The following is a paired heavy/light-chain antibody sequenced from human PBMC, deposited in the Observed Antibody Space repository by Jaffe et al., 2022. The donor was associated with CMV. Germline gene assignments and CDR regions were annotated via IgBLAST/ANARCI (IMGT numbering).Heavy chain of an antibody. V-gene: IGHV1-46*01. J-gene: IGHJ5*02. Sequence: QVQLVQSGAEVKKPGASVKVSCKASGYTFTSYYMHWVRQAPGQGLEWMGIINPSGGSTSYAQKFQGRVTMTRDTSTSTVYMELSSLRSEDTAVYYCARDGITMVRGVIIYTGRGSKNNWFDPWGQGTLVTVSS. D-gene: IGHD3-10*01. CDR3: ARDGITMVRGVIIYTGRGSKNNWFDP. CDR1: GYTFTSYY. CDR2: INPSGGST.
Light chain of an antibody. CDR2: DAS. Sequence: EIVLTQSPATLSLSPGERATLSCRASQSVSSYLAWYQQKPGQAPRLLIYDASNRATGIPARFSGSGSGTDFTLTISSLEPEDFAVYYCQQRSNWSWTFGQGTKVEIK. V-gene: IGKV3-11*01. CDR3: QQRSNWSWT. J-gene: IGKJ1*01. CDR1: QSVSSY.